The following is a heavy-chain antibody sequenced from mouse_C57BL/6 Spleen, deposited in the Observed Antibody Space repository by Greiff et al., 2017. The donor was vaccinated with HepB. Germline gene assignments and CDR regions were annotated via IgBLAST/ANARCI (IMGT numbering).Heavy chain of an antibody. J-gene: IGHJ2*01. V-gene: IGHV1-82*01. D-gene: IGHD1-1*01. Sequence: VMLVESGPELVKPGASVKISCKASGYAFSSSWMNWVKQRPGKGLEWIGRIYPGDGDTNYNGKFKGKATLTADKSSSTAYMQLSSLTSVDSAVYFCALITTVVATDYWGQGTTLTVSS. CDR2: IYPGDGDT. CDR1: GYAFSSSW. CDR3: ALITTVVATDY.